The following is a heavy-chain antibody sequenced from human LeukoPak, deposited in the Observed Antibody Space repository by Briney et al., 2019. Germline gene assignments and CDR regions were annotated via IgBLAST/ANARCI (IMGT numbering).Heavy chain of an antibody. CDR1: GFTFSGSA. J-gene: IGHJ6*04. V-gene: IGHV3-73*01. CDR2: IRSKANSYAT. CDR3: TRSWDYCSGGSCYVMDV. D-gene: IGHD2-15*01. Sequence: PGGSLRPSCAASGFTFSGSAMHWVRQASGKGLEWVGRIRSKANSYATAYAASVKGRFTISRDDSKNTAYLQMNSLKTEDTAVYYCTRSWDYCSGGSCYVMDVWGKGTTVTVSS.